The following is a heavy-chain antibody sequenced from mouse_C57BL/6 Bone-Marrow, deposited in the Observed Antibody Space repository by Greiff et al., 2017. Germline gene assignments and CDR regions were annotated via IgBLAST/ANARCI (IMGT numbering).Heavy chain of an antibody. Sequence: VHLVESGPELVRPGVSVKISCKGSGYTFTDYAMHWVKQSHAKSLEWIGVISTYYGDASYNQKFKDKATMTVDKSSSTAYMELARLTSEDSAVYYRARRYRSRYGELYFDVWGTGTTVTVPS. D-gene: IGHD1-1*01. CDR1: GYTFTDYA. J-gene: IGHJ1*03. CDR2: ISTYYGDA. CDR3: ARRYRSRYGELYFDV. V-gene: IGHV1-67*01.